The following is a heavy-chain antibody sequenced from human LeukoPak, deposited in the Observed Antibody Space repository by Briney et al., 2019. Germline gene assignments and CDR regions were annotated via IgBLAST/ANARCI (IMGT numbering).Heavy chain of an antibody. CDR3: ARESLAYCSSTSCPSGYFDY. CDR1: GGTFSSYA. CDR2: IIPILGIA. V-gene: IGHV1-69*04. D-gene: IGHD2-2*01. J-gene: IGHJ4*02. Sequence: SVKVSCKASGGTFSSYAISWVRQAPGQGLEWMGRIIPILGIANYAQKFQGRVTITADKSTSTAYMELSSLRSEDTAVYYCARESLAYCSSTSCPSGYFDYWGQGTLVTVSS.